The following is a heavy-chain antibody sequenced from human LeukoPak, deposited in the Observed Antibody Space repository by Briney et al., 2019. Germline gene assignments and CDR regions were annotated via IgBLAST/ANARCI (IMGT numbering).Heavy chain of an antibody. V-gene: IGHV3-43*02. CDR2: ISGDGGST. CDR3: AKERSFQH. CDR1: GFTFDDYA. J-gene: IGHJ1*01. Sequence: GGSLRLSCAASGFTFDDYAMHWVRRAPGKGLEWVSLISGDGGSTYYADSVKGRFTISRDNSKNSLYLQMNSLRTEDTALYYSAKERSFQHWGQGTLVTVSS.